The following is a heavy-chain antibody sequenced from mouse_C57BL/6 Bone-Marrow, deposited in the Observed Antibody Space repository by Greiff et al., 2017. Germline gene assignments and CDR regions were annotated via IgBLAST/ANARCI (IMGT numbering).Heavy chain of an antibody. CDR1: GFNIKDYY. Sequence: EVQLQQSGAELVRPGASVKLSCTASGFNIKDYYMHWVKQRPEQGLEWIGRIDPEDGDTAYAPKFQGKATMTADTSSNPAYLQLSSLTSEDTAVYYCTTGGSLFDYWGQGTTLTVSS. CDR3: TTGGSLFDY. J-gene: IGHJ2*01. CDR2: IDPEDGDT. V-gene: IGHV14-1*01. D-gene: IGHD1-1*02.